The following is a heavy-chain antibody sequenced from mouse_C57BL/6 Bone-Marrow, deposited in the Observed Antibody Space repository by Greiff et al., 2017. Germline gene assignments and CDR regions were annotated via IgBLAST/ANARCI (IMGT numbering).Heavy chain of an antibody. J-gene: IGHJ3*01. Sequence: QVQLKESGAELARPGASVKMSCKASGYTFTSYTVHWVKQRPGQGLEWIGYINPSSGYTKYNQKFKDKATLTADKSSSTAYMQLSRLTSEDSAVYYCARPYYDDDGFAYWSQGTLVTVSA. CDR1: GYTFTSYT. V-gene: IGHV1-4*01. CDR2: INPSSGYT. D-gene: IGHD2-4*01. CDR3: ARPYYDDDGFAY.